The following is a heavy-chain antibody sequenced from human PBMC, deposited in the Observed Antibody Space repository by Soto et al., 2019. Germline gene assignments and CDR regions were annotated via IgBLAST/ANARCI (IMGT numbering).Heavy chain of an antibody. CDR3: AHRPLTGTGKFGFDY. CDR2: IYWDDDK. J-gene: IGHJ4*02. D-gene: IGHD1-20*01. CDR1: GFSLSTSGVG. V-gene: IGHV2-5*02. Sequence: QITLKESGPTLVKPTQTLTLTCTFSGFSLSTSGVGVGWIRQPPGKALEWLALIYWDDDKRYSPSLKSRLTITKDTSKNQVVITMTNMGPVDTATYYCAHRPLTGTGKFGFDYWGQGTLVTVSS.